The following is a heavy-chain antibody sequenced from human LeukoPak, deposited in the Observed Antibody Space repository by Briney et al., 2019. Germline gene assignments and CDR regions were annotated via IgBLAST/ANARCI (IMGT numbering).Heavy chain of an antibody. J-gene: IGHJ6*03. D-gene: IGHD3-10*01. Sequence: SETLSLTCTVSGGSISSSSYYWGWIRQPPGKGLEWIGSIYYSGSTNYNPSLKSRVTISVDTSKNQFSLKLSSVTAADTAVYYCARVRGVRRHYYYYMDVWGKGTTVTVSS. CDR3: ARVRGVRRHYYYYMDV. V-gene: IGHV4-39*07. CDR2: IYYSGST. CDR1: GGSISSSSYY.